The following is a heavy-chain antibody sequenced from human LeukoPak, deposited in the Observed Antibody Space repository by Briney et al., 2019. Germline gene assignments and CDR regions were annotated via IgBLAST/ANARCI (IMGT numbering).Heavy chain of an antibody. V-gene: IGHV5-51*01. CDR2: IYPGGSET. J-gene: IGHJ4*02. Sequence: GESLKISCKGLGYDFSTYWNAWVRQRPGKGLEWMGIIYPGGSETRYDPSFQGQVTISADKSISTAYLQWSSLKASDTAMYYCASPQLRGSDYWGQGTLVTVSS. CDR3: ASPQLRGSDY. D-gene: IGHD4-23*01. CDR1: GYDFSTYW.